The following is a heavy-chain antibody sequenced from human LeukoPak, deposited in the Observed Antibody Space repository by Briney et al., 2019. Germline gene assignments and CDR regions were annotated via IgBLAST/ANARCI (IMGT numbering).Heavy chain of an antibody. CDR2: MSNDGSYT. J-gene: IGHJ4*02. V-gene: IGHV3-74*01. Sequence: GGSLRLSCVGSGFTFSAYWMGWVRQAPGQGLEYVSHMSNDGSYTVYADSVKGRFTISRENAKNSVYLQMNSLRAEDTAVYYCARDNWGSFDYWGQGVLITVSS. CDR3: ARDNWGSFDY. D-gene: IGHD7-27*01. CDR1: GFTFSAYW.